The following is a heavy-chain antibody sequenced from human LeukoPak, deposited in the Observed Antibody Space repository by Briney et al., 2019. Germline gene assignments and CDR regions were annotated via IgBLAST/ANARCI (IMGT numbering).Heavy chain of an antibody. CDR1: GGTFSSYA. CDR2: IIPIFGTA. D-gene: IGHD1-26*01. CDR3: ARDRRRGAIVGATISDY. Sequence: GASVKVSCKASGGTFSSYAISWVRQAPGQGLEWMGGIIPIFGTANYAQKFQGRVTITADESTSTAYMELSSLRSEDTAVYYCARDRRRGAIVGATISDYWGQGTLVTVSS. V-gene: IGHV1-69*13. J-gene: IGHJ4*02.